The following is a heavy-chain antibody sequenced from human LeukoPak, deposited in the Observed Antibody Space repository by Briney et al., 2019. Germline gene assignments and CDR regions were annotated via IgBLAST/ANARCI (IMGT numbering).Heavy chain of an antibody. CDR3: ARDSAGNDY. D-gene: IGHD6-13*01. J-gene: IGHJ4*02. CDR2: IKQDGSEK. CDR1: GFTFSTYW. V-gene: IGHV3-7*01. Sequence: GGSLRLSCAAPGFTFSTYWTSWVHQAPGKGLEWVANIKQDGSEKYYVDSVKGRFTISRDNAKNSLYLQMNSLRAEDTAMYYCARDSAGNDYWGQGTLVTVSS.